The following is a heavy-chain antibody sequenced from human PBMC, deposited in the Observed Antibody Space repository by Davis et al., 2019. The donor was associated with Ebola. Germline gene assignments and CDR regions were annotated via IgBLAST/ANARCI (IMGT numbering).Heavy chain of an antibody. J-gene: IGHJ5*02. Sequence: ASVKVSCKASGYTFTSYALHWVRQAPGQRLEWMGWIDAGNGNTNYAQKLQGRVTMTTDTSTSTAYMELRSLRSDDTAVYYCARGNDEGNWFDPWGQGTLVTVSS. CDR2: IDAGNGNT. CDR3: ARGNDEGNWFDP. V-gene: IGHV1-18*01. D-gene: IGHD1-1*01. CDR1: GYTFTSYA.